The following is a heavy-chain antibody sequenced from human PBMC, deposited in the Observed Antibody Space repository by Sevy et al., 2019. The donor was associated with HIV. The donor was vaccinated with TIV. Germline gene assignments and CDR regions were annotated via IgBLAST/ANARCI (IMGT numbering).Heavy chain of an antibody. V-gene: IGHV1-24*01. J-gene: IGHJ4*02. Sequence: ASVKVSCKVSGYTLTELYMHWVRHAPGEGLEWMGRFDPEDRETIYAQKFQGRVTMTEDTSTDTAYMELSSLRSEDTAVYYCATVTTVVTSCFDYWGQGTLVTVSS. CDR1: GYTLTELY. CDR2: FDPEDRET. D-gene: IGHD2-15*01. CDR3: ATVTTVVTSCFDY.